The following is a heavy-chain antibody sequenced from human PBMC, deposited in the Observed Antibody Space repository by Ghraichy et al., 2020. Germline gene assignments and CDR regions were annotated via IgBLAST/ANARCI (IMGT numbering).Heavy chain of an antibody. J-gene: IGHJ6*02. CDR3: ARVPYSSSLTGYYYYYGMDV. Sequence: SQTLSLTCAVYGGSFSGYYWSWIRQPPGKGLEWIGEINHSGSTNYNPSLKSRVTISVDTSKNQFSLKLSSVTAADTAVYYCARVPYSSSLTGYYYYYGMDVWGQGTTVTVSS. CDR1: GGSFSGYY. D-gene: IGHD6-13*01. V-gene: IGHV4-34*01. CDR2: INHSGST.